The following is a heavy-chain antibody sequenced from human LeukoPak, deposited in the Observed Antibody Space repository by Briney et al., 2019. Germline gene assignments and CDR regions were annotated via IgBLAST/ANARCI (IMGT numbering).Heavy chain of an antibody. V-gene: IGHV3-21*01. CDR1: GFTFTNYR. Sequence: GGPLRLSCAASGFTFTNYRMTWVRQAPGKGLEWVSSISSTSGYIFYADSVQGRFTISRDNAKSSLYLQMNSLRAEDTAMYYCARENGDYADAFDIWGQGTMVTVSS. J-gene: IGHJ3*02. D-gene: IGHD4-17*01. CDR2: ISSTSGYI. CDR3: ARENGDYADAFDI.